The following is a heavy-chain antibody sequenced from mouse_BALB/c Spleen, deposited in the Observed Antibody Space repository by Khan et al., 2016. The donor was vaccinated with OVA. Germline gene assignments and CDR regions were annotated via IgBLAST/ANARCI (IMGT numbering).Heavy chain of an antibody. Sequence: VQLQASGPGLVKPSQSLSLTCPVTGYSITSDYAWNWIRQFPGNKLEWLGYISYSGSTSYNPSLKSRISITRDTSKNQFFLQLNSVTTEDTATYYGARALIYYDGSGPYWGQGTLVTVSA. V-gene: IGHV3-2*02. D-gene: IGHD1-1*01. CDR3: ARALIYYDGSGPY. J-gene: IGHJ3*01. CDR2: ISYSGST. CDR1: GYSITSDYA.